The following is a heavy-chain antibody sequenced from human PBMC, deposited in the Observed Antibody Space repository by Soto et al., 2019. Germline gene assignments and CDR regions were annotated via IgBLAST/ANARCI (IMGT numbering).Heavy chain of an antibody. D-gene: IGHD6-13*01. J-gene: IGHJ3*02. CDR1: GDTFSSYA. V-gene: IGHV1-69*13. Sequence: ASVTVYCKASGDTFSSYAISWVRQEHGQGLEWMGGIIPIFGTANYAQKFQGRVTITADESTSTAYMELSSLRSEDTAVYYCARDRIAADGGGLRGKHDAFDIWGQGTMVTVSS. CDR3: ARDRIAADGGGLRGKHDAFDI. CDR2: IIPIFGTA.